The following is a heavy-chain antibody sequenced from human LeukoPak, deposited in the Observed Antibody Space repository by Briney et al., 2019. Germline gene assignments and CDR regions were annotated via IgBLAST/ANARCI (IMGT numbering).Heavy chain of an antibody. CDR3: ARAEGLQSRSPRYYIDV. CDR2: LKSKAVGGTL. CDR1: GFIFSNAW. Sequence: GGSLRLSCAASGFIFSNAWMTWVRQAPGKGLEWVGRLKSKAVGGTLEYAAPVKGRFTISRDDSKDTLYLQMDSLKTEDTAVYYCARAEGLQSRSPRYYIDVWGKGTTVTVSS. J-gene: IGHJ6*03. V-gene: IGHV3-15*01. D-gene: IGHD4-11*01.